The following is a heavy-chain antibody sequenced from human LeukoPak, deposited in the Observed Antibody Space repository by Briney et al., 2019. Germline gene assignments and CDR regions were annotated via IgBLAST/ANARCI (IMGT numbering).Heavy chain of an antibody. V-gene: IGHV3-21*04. CDR2: ISSSTTYM. CDR1: GFTFSTYG. D-gene: IGHD6-19*01. J-gene: IGHJ4*02. Sequence: GGSLRLSCAASGFTFSTYGMDWVRQAPGRGLEWVSSISSSTTYMYYADSVKGRFTISRDNAKNSLYLQMNSLRVEDTAFYYCAKDNRRHYTSGPNPDSLHWGQGALVTVSS. CDR3: AKDNRRHYTSGPNPDSLH.